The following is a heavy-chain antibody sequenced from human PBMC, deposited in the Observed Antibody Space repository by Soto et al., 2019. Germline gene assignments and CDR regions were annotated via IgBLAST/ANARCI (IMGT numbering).Heavy chain of an antibody. V-gene: IGHV1-69*01. Sequence: QVQLVQSGAEVKKPGSSVRVSCKASGGTFSSYAISWVRQAPGQGLEWMGGIIPIFGTANYAKKFQGRVTITADESTSTAYMELSSLRSEDTAVYYCARGDIVVVPAAKSSHYYYYGMDVWGQGPTVTVSS. D-gene: IGHD2-2*01. CDR2: IIPIFGTA. CDR3: ARGDIVVVPAAKSSHYYYYGMDV. J-gene: IGHJ6*02. CDR1: GGTFSSYA.